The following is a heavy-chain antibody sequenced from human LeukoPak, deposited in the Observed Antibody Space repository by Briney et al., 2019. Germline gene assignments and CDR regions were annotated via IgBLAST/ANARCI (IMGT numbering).Heavy chain of an antibody. CDR3: ARGDYDFWSGYQYFDY. D-gene: IGHD3-3*01. Sequence: ASVKVSCKASGYTFTGYYMHWVRQAPGQGLERMGWINPNSGGTNYAQKFQGRVTMTRDTSISTAYMELSRLRSDDTAVYYCARGDYDFWSGYQYFDYWGQGTLVTVSS. J-gene: IGHJ4*02. CDR2: INPNSGGT. V-gene: IGHV1-2*02. CDR1: GYTFTGYY.